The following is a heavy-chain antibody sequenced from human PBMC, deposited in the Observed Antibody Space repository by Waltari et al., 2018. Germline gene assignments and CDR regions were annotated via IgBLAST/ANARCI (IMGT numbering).Heavy chain of an antibody. CDR3: ASPQQPVLFDHYYYGMDV. J-gene: IGHJ6*02. V-gene: IGHV1-69*01. D-gene: IGHD6-13*01. CDR1: GGTFSSYA. CDR2: IIPIFGTS. Sequence: QVQLVQSGAEVKKPGSSVKVSCKASGGTFSSYAISWVRQAPGQGLEWMGGIIPIFGTSNYAQKCQGRVTITADESTSTAYMELSSLRSEDTAVYYCASPQQPVLFDHYYYGMDVWGQGTTVTVSS.